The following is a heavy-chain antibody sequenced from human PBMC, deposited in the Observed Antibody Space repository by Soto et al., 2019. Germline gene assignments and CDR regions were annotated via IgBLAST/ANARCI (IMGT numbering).Heavy chain of an antibody. V-gene: IGHV4-34*01. CDR3: ARGPYHSGFDY. CDR1: GRPCRGYY. J-gene: IGHJ4*02. Sequence: SETLSLTCAVYGRPCRGYYWCWIRQASGKGLEWIGEINHSGSTNYNPSLKSRVTISVDTSKNQFSLKLSSVTAADTAVYYCARGPYHSGFDYWGQGTLVTVSS. D-gene: IGHD1-26*01. CDR2: INHSGST.